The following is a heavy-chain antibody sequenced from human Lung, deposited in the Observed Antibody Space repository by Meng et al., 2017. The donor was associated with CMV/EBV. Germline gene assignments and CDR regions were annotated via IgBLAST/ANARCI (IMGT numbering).Heavy chain of an antibody. CDR2: IWYDGSYD. J-gene: IGHJ4*02. Sequence: GESMKISCAASGFTFRTSAMLWVRLARGKGLEWVAVIWYDGSYDYYADSVKGRFTISRDNSKNTVYLQMNSLTVADTAVYYCATGQECCRSSVLDYWGQGTLVTVSS. V-gene: IGHV3-33*01. CDR3: ATGQECCRSSVLDY. CDR1: GFTFRTSA. D-gene: IGHD6-6*01.